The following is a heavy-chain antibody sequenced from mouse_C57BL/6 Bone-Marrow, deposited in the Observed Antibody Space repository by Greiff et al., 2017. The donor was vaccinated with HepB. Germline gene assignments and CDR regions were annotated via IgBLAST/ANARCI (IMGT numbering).Heavy chain of an antibody. D-gene: IGHD1-1*01. Sequence: QVQLKQSGAELVRPGASVTLSCKASGYTFTDYEMHWVKQTPVHGLEWIGAIDPETGGTAYNQKFKGKAILTADKSSSTAYMELRSLTSEDSAVYYCTRVSYYGSSQYYFDYWGQGTTLTVSS. J-gene: IGHJ2*01. CDR2: IDPETGGT. V-gene: IGHV1-15*01. CDR3: TRVSYYGSSQYYFDY. CDR1: GYTFTDYE.